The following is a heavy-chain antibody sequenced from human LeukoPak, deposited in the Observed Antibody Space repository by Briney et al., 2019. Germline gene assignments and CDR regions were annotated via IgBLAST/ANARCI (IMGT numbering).Heavy chain of an antibody. CDR1: VGSISSGNW. D-gene: IGHD2-2*02. CDR3: ATAPILRGEGGEHYKYGMDV. J-gene: IGHJ6*02. Sequence: SETLSLTCAVSVGSISSGNWCTGVRQSPGKGLELIAEIYHNGTHNYNPSLRSRVTISADTFKNHFSLKLTSVTAAETAVYYCATAPILRGEGGEHYKYGMDVWGQGTTVIVSS. CDR2: IYHNGTH. V-gene: IGHV4-4*02.